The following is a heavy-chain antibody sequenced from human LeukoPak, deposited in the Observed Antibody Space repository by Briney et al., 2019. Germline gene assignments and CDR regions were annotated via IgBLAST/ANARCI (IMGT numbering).Heavy chain of an antibody. CDR2: INHSGST. Sequence: SETLSLTCAVYGGSFSGYYWSWIRQPPGKWLEWIGEINHSGSTNYNPSLKSRVTISVDTSKNQFSLKLSSVTAADTAVYYCASSMVRGPVRYWGQGTLVTVSS. CDR1: GGSFSGYY. D-gene: IGHD3-10*01. V-gene: IGHV4-34*01. CDR3: ASSMVRGPVRY. J-gene: IGHJ4*02.